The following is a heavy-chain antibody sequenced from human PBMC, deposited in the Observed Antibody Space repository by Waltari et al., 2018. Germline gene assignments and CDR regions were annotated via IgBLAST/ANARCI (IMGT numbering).Heavy chain of an antibody. Sequence: QVQLVQSGAEVKKPGSSVTVSCKASGGTFSSYAISWVRQAPGQGLEWMGGIIPIFGTANYAQKFQGRVTITADESTSTAYMELSSLRSEDTAVYYCARYDFWSGYYNADYYYGMDVWGQGTTVTVSS. CDR3: ARYDFWSGYYNADYYYGMDV. J-gene: IGHJ6*02. CDR2: IIPIFGTA. V-gene: IGHV1-69*01. CDR1: GGTFSSYA. D-gene: IGHD3-3*01.